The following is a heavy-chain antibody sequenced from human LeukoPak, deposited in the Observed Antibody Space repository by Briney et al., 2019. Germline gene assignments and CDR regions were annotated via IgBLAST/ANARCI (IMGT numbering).Heavy chain of an antibody. V-gene: IGHV1-69*04. J-gene: IGHJ5*02. CDR2: IIPILGIA. Sequence: ASVKVSCKASGGTFSSYAISWVRQAPGQGLERMGRIIPILGIANYAQKFQGRVTITADKSTSTAYMELSSLRSEDTAVYYCARAGIFGVVDNWFDPWGQGTLVTVSS. CDR3: ARAGIFGVVDNWFDP. D-gene: IGHD3-3*01. CDR1: GGTFSSYA.